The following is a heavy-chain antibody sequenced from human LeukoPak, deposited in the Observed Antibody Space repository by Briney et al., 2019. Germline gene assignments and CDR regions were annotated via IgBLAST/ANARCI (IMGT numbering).Heavy chain of an antibody. D-gene: IGHD1-26*01. CDR1: GYTLTELS. V-gene: IGHV1-24*01. Sequence: PGASVKVSCKVSGYTLTELSMHWVRQAPGKRLEWMGGFDPEDGETIYAQKFQGRVTMTEDTSTDTAYMELSSLRSEDTAVCYCATDLIGGSGSSFDYWGQGTLVTVSS. CDR2: FDPEDGET. CDR3: ATDLIGGSGSSFDY. J-gene: IGHJ4*02.